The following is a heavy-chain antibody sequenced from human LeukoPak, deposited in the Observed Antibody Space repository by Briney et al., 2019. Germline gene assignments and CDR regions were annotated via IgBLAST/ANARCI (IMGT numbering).Heavy chain of an antibody. CDR1: GFTFEDYT. V-gene: IGHV3-43*02. CDR2: IGGNGGLT. J-gene: IGHJ3*01. CDR3: VKVITGWNTFAFDL. Sequence: GESLRLSCVASGFTFEDYTMLWVRQAPGKGPEWVSLIGGNGGLTFYGDSVEGRFTISRDNGRDSVYLQMNSLRTEDTALYYCVKVITGWNTFAFDLWGPGTMVTVS. D-gene: IGHD1/OR15-1a*01.